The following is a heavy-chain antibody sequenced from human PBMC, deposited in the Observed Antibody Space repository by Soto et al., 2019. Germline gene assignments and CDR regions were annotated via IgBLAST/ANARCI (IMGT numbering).Heavy chain of an antibody. CDR3: AGEVVPAAMRYYYYYYMDV. V-gene: IGHV1-18*01. CDR2: ISAYNGNT. J-gene: IGHJ6*03. D-gene: IGHD2-2*01. Sequence: QVQLVQSGAEVKKPGASVKVSCKASGYTFTSYGISWVRQAPGQGLEWMGWISAYNGNTNYAQKLQGRVTMTTDTSTSTAYTELGSLRSDDTAVYYCAGEVVPAAMRYYYYYYMDVWGKGTTVTVSS. CDR1: GYTFTSYG.